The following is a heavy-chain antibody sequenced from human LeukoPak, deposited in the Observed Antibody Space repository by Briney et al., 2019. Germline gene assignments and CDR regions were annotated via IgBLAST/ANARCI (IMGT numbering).Heavy chain of an antibody. J-gene: IGHJ6*03. V-gene: IGHV3-9*01. CDR2: ISWNSGSI. D-gene: IGHD4-23*01. CDR3: AKDFYGGNSGNYMDV. Sequence: PGGSLRLSCAASGFTFDDYAMHWVRQAPGKGLEWVSGISWNSGSIGYADSVKGRFTISRDNAKNFLYLQMNSLRDEDTALYYCAKDFYGGNSGNYMDVWGKGTTVTVSS. CDR1: GFTFDDYA.